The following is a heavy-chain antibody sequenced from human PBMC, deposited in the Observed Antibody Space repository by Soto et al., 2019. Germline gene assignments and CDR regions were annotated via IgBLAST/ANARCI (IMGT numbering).Heavy chain of an antibody. V-gene: IGHV1-69*12. J-gene: IGHJ4*02. CDR3: ASGIQLWLRRINNGYSG. Sequence: QVQLVQSWAEVKKPESSVKVSCKAPGGTFSTYAISWVRQAPGQGLEWMGGIIPMFGTANYEQRFQDRVTITADESTNTVYMELSSLRSEDTAVYFCASGIQLWLRRINNGYSGWGQGTLVTVSS. CDR1: GGTFSTYA. D-gene: IGHD5-18*01. CDR2: IIPMFGTA.